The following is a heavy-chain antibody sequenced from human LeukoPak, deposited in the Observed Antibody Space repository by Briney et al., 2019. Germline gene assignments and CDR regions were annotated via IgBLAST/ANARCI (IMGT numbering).Heavy chain of an antibody. CDR3: ARGRMDYDILTGYHYFDY. J-gene: IGHJ4*02. Sequence: SETLSLTCTVSGGSISSYYWSWIRQPPGKGLEWIGYIYYSGSTSYNPSLKSRVTISVDTSKNQFSLKLSSVTAADTAVYYCARGRMDYDILTGYHYFDYWGQGTLVTVSS. V-gene: IGHV4-59*08. CDR1: GGSISSYY. D-gene: IGHD3-9*01. CDR2: IYYSGST.